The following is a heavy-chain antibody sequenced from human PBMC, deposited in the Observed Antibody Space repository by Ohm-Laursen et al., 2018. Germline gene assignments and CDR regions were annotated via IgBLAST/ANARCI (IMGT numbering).Heavy chain of an antibody. Sequence: SLRLSCAASGFTFSDAWMTWVRQAPGKGLEWVGHIKRKIDGETTESAAPLKGRFTISRDDSKNTLFLQMNSLKTEDTAVYYCTTDWETGSFRYWGQGTLVTVSS. J-gene: IGHJ4*02. D-gene: IGHD1-26*01. CDR2: IKRKIDGETT. V-gene: IGHV3-15*01. CDR3: TTDWETGSFRY. CDR1: GFTFSDAW.